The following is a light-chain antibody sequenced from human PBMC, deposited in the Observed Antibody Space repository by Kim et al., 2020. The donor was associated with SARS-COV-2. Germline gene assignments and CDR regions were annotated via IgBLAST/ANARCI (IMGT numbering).Light chain of an antibody. J-gene: IGKJ2*01. CDR1: QSVSSY. CDR3: QQYNDWPLST. V-gene: IGKV3-11*01. Sequence: EIVLTQSPATLSLSPGERATLSCRASQSVSSYLAWYQQKSGQAPRLLIYDASNRATGIPARFSGSGSGTEFTLTISSLQSEDFALYYCQQYNDWPLSTFGQGTKVDIK. CDR2: DAS.